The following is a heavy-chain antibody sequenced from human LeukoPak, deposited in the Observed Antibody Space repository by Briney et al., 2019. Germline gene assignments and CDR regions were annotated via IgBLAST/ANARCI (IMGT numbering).Heavy chain of an antibody. CDR2: INPNSAGT. CDR3: AKDHTIRCFDC. J-gene: IGHJ4*02. Sequence: ASVKVSCKASGYTFIGYYMHWVRQAPGQGLEWMGWINPNSAGTNYAQKFQGRVTMTRDRSISTAYMELSRLRSDDTAVYYCAKDHTIRCFDCWGEGTLVTVSS. D-gene: IGHD2-8*01. CDR1: GYTFIGYY. V-gene: IGHV1-2*02.